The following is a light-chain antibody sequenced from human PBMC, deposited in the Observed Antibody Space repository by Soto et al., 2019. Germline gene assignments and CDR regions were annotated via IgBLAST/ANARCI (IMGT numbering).Light chain of an antibody. Sequence: EIVMTQSPATLSVSPGERATLSCRASQSVSSNLAWYQQKPGQAPRLLIYGASSRATGIPARFSGSGSGTDFTLTISSLQSEDFAVYYCQQYATSPITFGQGTRLEIK. V-gene: IGKV3-15*01. CDR3: QQYATSPIT. CDR2: GAS. CDR1: QSVSSN. J-gene: IGKJ5*01.